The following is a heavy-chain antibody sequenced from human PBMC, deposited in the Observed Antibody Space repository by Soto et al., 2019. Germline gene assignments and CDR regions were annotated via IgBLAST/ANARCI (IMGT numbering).Heavy chain of an antibody. CDR3: ARGDRQDILVVVGARPGEYGIDI. CDR1: GFTFRNYA. CDR2: IAYDGSNA. J-gene: IGHJ6*02. D-gene: IGHD2-15*01. V-gene: IGHV3-30-3*01. Sequence: QVQLVESGGGVVQPGGSLRLSCAASGFTFRNYAMHWVRQAPGKGLECLAVIAYDGSNAFYRDSVKGRFTISRDNSKNWLYLHMTSLRSEETGVYYCARGDRQDILVVVGARPGEYGIDIWGQGTTVTVSS.